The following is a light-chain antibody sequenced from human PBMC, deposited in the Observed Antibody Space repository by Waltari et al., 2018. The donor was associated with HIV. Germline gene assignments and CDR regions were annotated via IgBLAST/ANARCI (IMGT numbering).Light chain of an antibody. CDR2: DKN. CDR1: SSNIGNNY. CDR3: GTWDSSLSAGV. Sequence: QSVLTQPPSVSAAPGQKVTISCSGSSSNIGNNYVSWYQQLPGTAPKLLINDKNKRPSGIPDRFSGSKSGTSATLGSTGLQTGDEADYYCGTWDSSLSAGVFGGGTKLTVL. V-gene: IGLV1-51*01. J-gene: IGLJ3*02.